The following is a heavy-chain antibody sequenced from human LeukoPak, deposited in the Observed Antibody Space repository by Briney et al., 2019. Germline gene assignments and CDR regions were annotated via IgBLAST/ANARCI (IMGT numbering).Heavy chain of an antibody. D-gene: IGHD6-19*01. Sequence: GASVKVSCKASGYTFTGYYMHWVRQAPGQGLEWMGWINPNSGGTNYAQKFQGRVTMTRDTSISTVYMELSSLRSEDTAVYYCARAGYSSGWYATDYYYYYMDVWGKGTTVTISS. J-gene: IGHJ6*03. CDR1: GYTFTGYY. V-gene: IGHV1-2*02. CDR3: ARAGYSSGWYATDYYYYYMDV. CDR2: INPNSGGT.